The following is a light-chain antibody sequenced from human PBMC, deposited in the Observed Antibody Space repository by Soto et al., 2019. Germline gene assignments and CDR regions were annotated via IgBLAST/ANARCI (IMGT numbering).Light chain of an antibody. Sequence: EIVMPQSPATLSVSPGRRATLSCRASQSISDTLAWYQQKPGQAPRLLIYGASTRAPGFPARFSGSGSGTDFTLTISSLQSEDFAAYYCQQYDNWPWTFGQG. CDR3: QQYDNWPWT. CDR1: QSISDT. V-gene: IGKV3-15*01. CDR2: GAS. J-gene: IGKJ1*01.